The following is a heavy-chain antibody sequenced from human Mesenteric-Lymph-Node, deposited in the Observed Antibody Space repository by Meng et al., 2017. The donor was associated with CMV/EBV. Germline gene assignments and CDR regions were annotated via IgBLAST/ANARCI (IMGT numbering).Heavy chain of an antibody. J-gene: IGHJ6*02. V-gene: IGHV1-2*02. D-gene: IGHD2-2*01. Sequence: ASVKVSCKASGYTFTGYYMHWVRQAPGQGLEWMGWINPNSGGTNYAQKFQGRVTMTRNTSISTAYMELSSLRSEGTAVYYCARGDIVVVPASGIDVWGQGTTVTVSS. CDR3: ARGDIVVVPASGIDV. CDR1: GYTFTGYY. CDR2: INPNSGGT.